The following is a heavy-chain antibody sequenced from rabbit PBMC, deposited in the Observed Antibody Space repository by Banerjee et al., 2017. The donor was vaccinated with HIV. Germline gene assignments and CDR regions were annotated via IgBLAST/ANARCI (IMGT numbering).Heavy chain of an antibody. V-gene: IGHV1S7*01. CDR1: GFAFSTYW. CDR2: IYAGNGRT. CDR3: ARGTGYAGGGHKL. D-gene: IGHD4-2*01. J-gene: IGHJ4*01. Sequence: QLVQSWGGLVQPGGSLKLSCKASGFAFSTYWMSWVRQAPGKGLEWIGTIYAGNGRTYYASWVNGRFTVSSDNAQNTVDLQMNSLTVADTATYFCARGTGYAGGGHKLWGPGTLVTVS.